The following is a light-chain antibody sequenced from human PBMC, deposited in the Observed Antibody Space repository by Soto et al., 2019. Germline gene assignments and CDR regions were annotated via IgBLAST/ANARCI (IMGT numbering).Light chain of an antibody. CDR3: QTWGTGIQV. Sequence: QPVLTQSPSASASLGASVKLTCTLSSGHSNYAIAWHQQQPEKGPRWLMKLNSDGSHRKGDEIPDRFSGSSSGTERYLTISSLQSEDEADYYCQTWGTGIQVFGGGTKLTVL. V-gene: IGLV4-69*01. CDR1: SGHSNYA. CDR2: LNSDGSH. J-gene: IGLJ2*01.